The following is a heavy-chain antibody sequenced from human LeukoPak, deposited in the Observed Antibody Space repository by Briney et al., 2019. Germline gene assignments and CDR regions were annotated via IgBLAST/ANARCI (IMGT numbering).Heavy chain of an antibody. D-gene: IGHD3-10*01. CDR2: INHSGST. J-gene: IGHJ4*02. CDR1: GGSFSDYY. Sequence: SETLSLTCAVYGGSFSDYYWSWIRQPPGKGLEWIGEINHSGSTNYNPSLKSRVTISVDTSKNQFSLKLSSVTAADTAVYYCASAPVSVRVIDYWGQGTLVTVSS. CDR3: ASAPVSVRVIDY. V-gene: IGHV4-34*01.